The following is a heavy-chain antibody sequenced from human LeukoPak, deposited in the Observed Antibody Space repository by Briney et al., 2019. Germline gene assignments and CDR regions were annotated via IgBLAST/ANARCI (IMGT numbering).Heavy chain of an antibody. CDR1: GFTFSSYA. Sequence: PGASLRLSCAASGFTFSSYAMSWVRQAPGKGLEWVSAISGSGGGTYYADSVKGRFTISRDNSKNTLYLQMNSLRAEDTAVYYCAKDLVSYYDSSGYYLFDYWGQGTLVTVSS. V-gene: IGHV3-23*01. D-gene: IGHD3-22*01. CDR3: AKDLVSYYDSSGYYLFDY. CDR2: ISGSGGGT. J-gene: IGHJ4*02.